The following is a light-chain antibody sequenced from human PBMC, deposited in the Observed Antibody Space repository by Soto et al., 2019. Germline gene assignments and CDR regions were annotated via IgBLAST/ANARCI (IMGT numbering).Light chain of an antibody. CDR2: DAA. J-gene: IGKJ3*01. Sequence: DIQMTQSPDSLSASVGDRVTITCQASHDITNYVNWYQQKPGRAPRLLIYDAANLATGVPSRFSGSGSETTFTFTIASLQPEDVGMYYCQNYDNVPCTFGPWTKGNIK. V-gene: IGKV1-33*01. CDR1: HDITNY. CDR3: QNYDNVPCT.